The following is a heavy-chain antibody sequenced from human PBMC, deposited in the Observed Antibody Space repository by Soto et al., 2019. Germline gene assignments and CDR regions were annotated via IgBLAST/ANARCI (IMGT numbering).Heavy chain of an antibody. CDR1: GGSFSGYY. CDR3: ARGIGYCSSINCYSSRRLRFDS. D-gene: IGHD2-2*01. Sequence: QVQLQQWGAGLLKPSVTMSLTCAVYGGSFSGYYWIWISQSPEKGLEWIGEVNHSGTTYYNPSLKTRVTISVHTPKNQFSLKMSSVTAADTAVYYCARGIGYCSSINCYSSRRLRFDSWGQGTLVTVSS. J-gene: IGHJ4*02. CDR2: VNHSGTT. V-gene: IGHV4-34*01.